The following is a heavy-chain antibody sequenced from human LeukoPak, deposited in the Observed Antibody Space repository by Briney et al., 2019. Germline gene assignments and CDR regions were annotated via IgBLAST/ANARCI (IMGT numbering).Heavy chain of an antibody. CDR1: GESISSYY. Sequence: SETLSLTCTVSGESISSYYWSWLRQPPGKRLERIGYVSNIETTNYNPSLKSRVTISVDTSKNQFSLRLNSVTAADTAVYYCVRPPHYYDTSGYSVWGQGTLVTVSS. J-gene: IGHJ4*02. D-gene: IGHD3-22*01. V-gene: IGHV4-59*01. CDR3: VRPPHYYDTSGYSV. CDR2: VSNIETT.